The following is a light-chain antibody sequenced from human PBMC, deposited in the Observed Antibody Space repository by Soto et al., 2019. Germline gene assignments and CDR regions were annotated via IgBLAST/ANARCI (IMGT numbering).Light chain of an antibody. J-gene: IGLJ1*01. V-gene: IGLV2-8*01. Sequence: QSALTQPPSASGSPGQSVTISCTGTSSDVGGYNYVSWYQQHPGKAPKLMLYEVSKRPSGVPDRFSGSKSGNTASLTVSGLQTEDEADYYCSSYAGSNSDVFGNGTKLTVL. CDR1: SSDVGGYNY. CDR3: SSYAGSNSDV. CDR2: EVS.